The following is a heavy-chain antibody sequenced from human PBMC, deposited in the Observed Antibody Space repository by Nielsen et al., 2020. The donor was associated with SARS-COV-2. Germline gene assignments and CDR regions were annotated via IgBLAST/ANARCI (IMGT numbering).Heavy chain of an antibody. CDR2: INTNTGNP. D-gene: IGHD6-25*01. Sequence: ASVKVSCKASGYTFTNYVMNWVRQAPGQGLEWMGRINTNTGNPTHAQGFTGRFVFSVDTSVSTAYLQISSLKADDTAVYYCARGGGLSRYYFDFWGRGTQVTVSS. CDR3: ARGGGLSRYYFDF. J-gene: IGHJ4*02. CDR1: GYTFTNYV. V-gene: IGHV7-4-1*02.